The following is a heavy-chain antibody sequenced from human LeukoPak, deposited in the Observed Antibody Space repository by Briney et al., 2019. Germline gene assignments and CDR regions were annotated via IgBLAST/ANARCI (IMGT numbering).Heavy chain of an antibody. D-gene: IGHD3-10*01. CDR2: ISSSSSYI. V-gene: IGHV3-21*01. J-gene: IGHJ4*02. CDR3: ARDFFGEFYHFDY. Sequence: PGGSLRLSCAASGFTFGSYSMNWVRQAPGKGLEWVSSISSSSSYIYYADSVKGRFTISRDNAKNSLYLQMNSLRAEDTAVYYCARDFFGEFYHFDYWGQGTLVTVSS. CDR1: GFTFGSYS.